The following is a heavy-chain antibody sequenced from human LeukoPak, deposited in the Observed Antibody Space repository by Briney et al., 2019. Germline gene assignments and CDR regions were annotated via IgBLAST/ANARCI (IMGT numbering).Heavy chain of an antibody. CDR2: IYYSGST. CDR3: ARDFDYGGTLSTFDY. CDR1: GGSISSSSYY. Sequence: SETLSLTGTVSGGSISSSSYYWGWIRQPPGKGLEWIGSIYYSGSTYYNPSLKSRVTISVDTSKNQFSLKLSSVTAADTAVYYCARDFDYGGTLSTFDYWGQGTLVTVSS. V-gene: IGHV4-39*07. D-gene: IGHD4-23*01. J-gene: IGHJ4*02.